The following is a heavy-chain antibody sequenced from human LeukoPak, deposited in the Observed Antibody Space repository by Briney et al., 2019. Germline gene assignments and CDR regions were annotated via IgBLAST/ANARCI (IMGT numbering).Heavy chain of an antibody. D-gene: IGHD6-19*01. V-gene: IGHV4-59*08. CDR3: ARHGPYSTGWYLFDY. CDR2: IYYSGST. CDR1: GGSINFYH. J-gene: IGHJ4*02. Sequence: SETLSLTCSVSGGSINFYHWSWIRQPPGKGLEWIGYIYYSGSTSYNPSLKSRVTISVDTSKNHFSLRLSSVTAADTAVYYCARHGPYSTGWYLFDYWGQGTLVTVSS.